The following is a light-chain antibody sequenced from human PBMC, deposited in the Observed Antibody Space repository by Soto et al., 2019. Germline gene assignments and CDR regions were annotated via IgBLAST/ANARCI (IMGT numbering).Light chain of an antibody. CDR2: GAS. V-gene: IGKV3-20*01. CDR3: QQYGSSPFT. CDR1: QIVSAND. Sequence: EIVLTQSPGTLSLSPGERATLSCRASQIVSANDLAWYQQKPGQSPRLLIFGASSRATGIPDRFSGSGSGTDFTLTISRVETEDFPVYYCQQYGSSPFTFGPGTKVDIK. J-gene: IGKJ3*01.